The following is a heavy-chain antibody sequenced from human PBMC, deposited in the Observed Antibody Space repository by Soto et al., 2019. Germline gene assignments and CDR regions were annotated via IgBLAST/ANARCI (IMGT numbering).Heavy chain of an antibody. Sequence: SETLSLTCTVSGGSVSSGSYYWSWIRQPPGKGLEWIGYIYYSGSTNYNPSLKSRVTISVDTSKNQFSLKLSSVTAAGTAVYYCARSDGRYWGQGTLVTVSS. V-gene: IGHV4-61*01. CDR3: ARSDGRY. J-gene: IGHJ4*02. CDR2: IYYSGST. CDR1: GGSVSSGSYY.